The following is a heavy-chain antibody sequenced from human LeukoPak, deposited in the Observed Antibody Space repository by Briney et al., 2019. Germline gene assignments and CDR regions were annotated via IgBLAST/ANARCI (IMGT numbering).Heavy chain of an antibody. CDR2: IYSGGGT. CDR3: ARVQYYYGSGVNWFDP. V-gene: IGHV3-66*02. CDR1: GFTVSSNY. Sequence: PGGSLRLSCAASGFTVSSNYMTWARQAPGKGLEWVSVIYSGGGTYYADSVKGRFTISRDNSKNTLYLQMNSLRAEDTAVYYCARVQYYYGSGVNWFDPWGQGTLVTVSS. D-gene: IGHD3-10*01. J-gene: IGHJ5*02.